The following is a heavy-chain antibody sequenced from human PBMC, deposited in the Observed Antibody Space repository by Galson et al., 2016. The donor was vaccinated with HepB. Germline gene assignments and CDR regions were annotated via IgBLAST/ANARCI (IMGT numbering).Heavy chain of an antibody. CDR2: ISLNSGSI. J-gene: IGHJ4*02. V-gene: IGHV3-9*01. CDR3: AKGVGVVISSGYFGY. Sequence: SLRLSCAASGFTFDDYAMHWVRQAPGKGLEWVSGISLNSGSIGYADTVKGRFTISRDNAKNSLYLQMNSLRAEDTALYNCAKGVGVVISSGYFGYWGQGTLVTVSS. D-gene: IGHD3-3*01. CDR1: GFTFDDYA.